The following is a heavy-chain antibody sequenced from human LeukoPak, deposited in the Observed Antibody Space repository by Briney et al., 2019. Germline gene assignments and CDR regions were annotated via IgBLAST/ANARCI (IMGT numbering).Heavy chain of an antibody. CDR2: INPNSGGT. CDR1: GYTFTGHY. CDR3: ARGAPAYSSGWYYDY. D-gene: IGHD6-19*01. J-gene: IGHJ4*02. Sequence: ASVKVSCKASGYTFTGHYMHWVRQAPGQGLEWMGWINPNSGGTNYAQKFQGRVTMTRDTSISTAYMELRSLRSDDTAMYYCARGAPAYSSGWYYDYWGQGTLVTVSS. V-gene: IGHV1-2*02.